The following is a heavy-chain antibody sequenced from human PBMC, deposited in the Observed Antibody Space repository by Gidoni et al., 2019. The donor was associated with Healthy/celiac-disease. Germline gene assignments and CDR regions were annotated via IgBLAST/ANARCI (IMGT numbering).Heavy chain of an antibody. D-gene: IGHD6-13*01. J-gene: IGHJ3*02. CDR1: VFTFSSYG. CDR2: IWYDGSNK. Sequence: QVQLVESGGGVVQPGRSLRLSCAASVFTFSSYGMHLVHQAPGKGLEWVAVIWYDGSNKYYADSVKGRFTISRDNSKNTLYLQMNSLRAEDTAVYYCARDPDIAAAGTSPQQENDAFDIWGQGTMVTVSS. V-gene: IGHV3-33*01. CDR3: ARDPDIAAAGTSPQQENDAFDI.